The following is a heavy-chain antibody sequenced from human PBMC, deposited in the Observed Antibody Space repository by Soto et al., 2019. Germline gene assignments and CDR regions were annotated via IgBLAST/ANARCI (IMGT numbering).Heavy chain of an antibody. CDR1: QFTFSSYE. CDR2: ISSRGTTI. Sequence: WGSLRLACVPSQFTFSSYEMNWVRQAPGKVREWVSYISSRGTTIYYADSVKGRFTISRDNAKKSLYLQMNSLRAEDTAVYYCVRFGGAAAGPGDYWGQGTLVTVSS. CDR3: VRFGGAAAGPGDY. V-gene: IGHV3-48*03. J-gene: IGHJ4*02. D-gene: IGHD6-13*01.